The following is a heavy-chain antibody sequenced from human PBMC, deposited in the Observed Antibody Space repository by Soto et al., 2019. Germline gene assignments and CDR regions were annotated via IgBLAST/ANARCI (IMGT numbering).Heavy chain of an antibody. J-gene: IGHJ4*02. CDR1: GVPVRSYA. CDR3: ARSSRGYSYGSPFY. D-gene: IGHD5-18*01. Sequence: SVKVSCKASGVPVRSYAISWLRQATGQGLEWMGGIIPIFGTANYAQKFQGRVTITADESTSTAYMELSSLRSEDTAVYYCARSSRGYSYGSPFYWGQGTLVTVSS. V-gene: IGHV1-69*13. CDR2: IIPIFGTA.